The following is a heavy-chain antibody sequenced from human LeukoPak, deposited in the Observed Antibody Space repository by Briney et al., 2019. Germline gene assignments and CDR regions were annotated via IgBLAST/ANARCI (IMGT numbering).Heavy chain of an antibody. CDR1: GFTFSRYA. CDR2: ISGSGGST. V-gene: IGHV3-23*01. Sequence: GGSLRLSCAASGFTFSRYAMSWVRQAPGKGLEWVSAISGSGGSTYYADSVKGRFTISRDNSKNTLYLQMNSLRAEDTAVYYCAKSPQAAAGVLYFQHWGQGTLVTVSS. CDR3: AKSPQAAAGVLYFQH. J-gene: IGHJ1*01. D-gene: IGHD6-13*01.